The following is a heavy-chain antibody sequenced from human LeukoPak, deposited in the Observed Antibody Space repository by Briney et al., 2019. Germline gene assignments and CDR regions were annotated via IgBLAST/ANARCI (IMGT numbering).Heavy chain of an antibody. Sequence: GGTLRLSCAASGFTFSSYGMSWVRQAPGKGLEWVSAISGSGGSTYYADSVKGRFTISRDNSNNTLYLQMNSLRAEDTAVYYCAKDWDWELLIFDYWGQGTLVTVSS. V-gene: IGHV3-23*01. J-gene: IGHJ4*02. CDR1: GFTFSSYG. CDR2: ISGSGGST. D-gene: IGHD1-26*01. CDR3: AKDWDWELLIFDY.